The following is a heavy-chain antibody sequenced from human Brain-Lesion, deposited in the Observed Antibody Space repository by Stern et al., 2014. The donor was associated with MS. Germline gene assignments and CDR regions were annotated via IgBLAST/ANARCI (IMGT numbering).Heavy chain of an antibody. J-gene: IGHJ4*02. V-gene: IGHV4-61*02. CDR3: ASGYRIFDY. D-gene: IGHD5-18*01. CDR2: IHPSGSA. Sequence: QVQLQESCPGLVKPSQTLSLTCTVSGGSISSGSDYWSWIRQPVGKGLEWIGRIHPSGSAFDTPSLKSRVPISTDTSMNRFSLELNSATAADTAIYYCASGYRIFDYWGQGILVTVSS. CDR1: GGSISSGSDY.